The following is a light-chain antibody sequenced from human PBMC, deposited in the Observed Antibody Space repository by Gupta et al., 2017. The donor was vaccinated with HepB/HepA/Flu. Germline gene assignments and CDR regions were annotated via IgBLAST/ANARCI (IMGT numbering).Light chain of an antibody. V-gene: IGLV8-61*01. CDR1: AGSVPTNYD. CDR3: MLYMTTGISV. Sequence: QTVVTQETSLSVSPGGTVTLTCGLSAGSVPTNYDPSWYQQTPGQAPRTLIYNTDTRSSGVPDRFSGSIRGNKAALTITGAQADDESDYYCMLYMTTGISVFGGGTKLTVL. J-gene: IGLJ3*02. CDR2: NTD.